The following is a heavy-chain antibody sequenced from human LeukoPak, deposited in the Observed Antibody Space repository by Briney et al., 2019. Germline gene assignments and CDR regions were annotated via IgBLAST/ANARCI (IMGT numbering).Heavy chain of an antibody. CDR2: IKQDGSEK. Sequence: GGSLRLSCAASGFTFSSNWMSWVRQAPGKGLEWVANIKQDGSEKYYVDSVKGRFTVSRDNAKNSLYLQMNSLRADDTAVYYCARKDYILTGYYVTGDYNWFDPWGQGTLVTVSS. V-gene: IGHV3-7*01. D-gene: IGHD3-9*01. CDR1: GFTFSSNW. CDR3: ARKDYILTGYYVTGDYNWFDP. J-gene: IGHJ5*02.